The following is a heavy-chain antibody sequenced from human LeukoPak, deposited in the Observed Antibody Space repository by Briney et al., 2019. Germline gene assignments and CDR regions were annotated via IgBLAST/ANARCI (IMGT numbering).Heavy chain of an antibody. CDR1: GFTFSSYA. J-gene: IGHJ4*02. D-gene: IGHD3-22*01. V-gene: IGHV3-23*01. CDR3: AKDPRRITMIVVVIPYFDY. Sequence: GGSLRLSCAASGFTFSSYAMSWVRQAPGKGLEWVSAISGSGGSTYYADSVKGRFTISRDNSKNTLYLQMNSLRAEDTAVYYCAKDPRRITMIVVVIPYFDYWGQGTLVTASS. CDR2: ISGSGGST.